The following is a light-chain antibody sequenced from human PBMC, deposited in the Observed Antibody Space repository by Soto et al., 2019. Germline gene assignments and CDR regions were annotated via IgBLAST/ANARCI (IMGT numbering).Light chain of an antibody. Sequence: QSALTQPPSASGTPGQRVTISCSGSSSNIGSDFVYWYQQLPGTAPKLLIYHNYQRPSGVPDRFSGSKSGTSGSLAISDLRSEDEADYYCSAWDASLSAYVFGAGTKLTVL. CDR1: SSNIGSDF. CDR2: HNY. CDR3: SAWDASLSAYV. J-gene: IGLJ1*01. V-gene: IGLV1-47*01.